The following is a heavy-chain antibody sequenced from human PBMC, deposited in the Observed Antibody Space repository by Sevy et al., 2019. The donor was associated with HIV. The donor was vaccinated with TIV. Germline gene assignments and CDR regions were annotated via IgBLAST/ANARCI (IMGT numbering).Heavy chain of an antibody. J-gene: IGHJ4*02. CDR2: ISADGSNT. CDR3: ARDMTVAGPSTVDF. CDR1: GFTFSTYW. Sequence: GGSLRLSCAASGFTFSTYWMHWVRQPPGTGLAWVSRISADGSNTIYADSVKGRFTISRDNAKNTLYLQMNSLRAEDKAVYYCARDMTVAGPSTVDFWGQGTLVTVSS. D-gene: IGHD6-19*01. V-gene: IGHV3-74*01.